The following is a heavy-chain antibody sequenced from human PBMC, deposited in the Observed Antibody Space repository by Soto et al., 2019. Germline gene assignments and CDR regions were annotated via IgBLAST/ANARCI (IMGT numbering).Heavy chain of an antibody. Sequence: SVKVSCKASGGTFSSYAISWVRQAPGQGLEWMGGIIPIFGTANYAQKFQGRVTITADESTSTAYMELSSLRSEDTAVYYCARGRNDGAARNPGVFDYWGQGTLVTVSA. CDR2: IIPIFGTA. CDR3: ARGRNDGAARNPGVFDY. D-gene: IGHD6-6*01. V-gene: IGHV1-69*13. CDR1: GGTFSSYA. J-gene: IGHJ4*02.